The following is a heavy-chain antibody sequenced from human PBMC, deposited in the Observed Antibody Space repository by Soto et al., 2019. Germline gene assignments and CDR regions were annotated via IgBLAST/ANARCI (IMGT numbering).Heavy chain of an antibody. CDR3: ARHQGRWLQQPFDI. CDR1: GGSISSYY. J-gene: IGHJ3*02. D-gene: IGHD5-12*01. V-gene: IGHV4-59*08. CDR2: IYYSGST. Sequence: SETLSLTCTVSGGSISSYYWSWIRQPPGKGLEWIGYIYYSGSTNYNPSLKSRVTISVDTSKKQLSLNLSSVTAADTAEYYCARHQGRWLQQPFDIWGQGTMVTVSS.